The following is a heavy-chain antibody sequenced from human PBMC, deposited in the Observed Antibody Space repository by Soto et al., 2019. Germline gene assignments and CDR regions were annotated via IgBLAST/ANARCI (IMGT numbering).Heavy chain of an antibody. V-gene: IGHV3-21*01. CDR3: AREDGIVGATSAFVY. CDR1: GFTFSTYN. CDR2: INGRGNYI. Sequence: EVLLVESGGGLVKPGGSLRLSCAASGFTFSTYNMNWVRQAPGKGLEWVSSINGRGNYIYYTDAVKGRFTISRDNAKTSLYLHMNSLRAEDTAVYYCAREDGIVGATSAFVYWGQGTLVTVSS. J-gene: IGHJ4*02. D-gene: IGHD1-26*01.